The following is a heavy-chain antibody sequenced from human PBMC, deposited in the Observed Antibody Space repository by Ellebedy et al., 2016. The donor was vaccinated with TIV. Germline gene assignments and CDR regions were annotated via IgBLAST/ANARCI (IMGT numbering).Heavy chain of an antibody. CDR1: GITFSSYG. J-gene: IGHJ4*02. V-gene: IGHV3-30*18. Sequence: GESLKISCAASGITFSSYGMHWVRQAPGKGPEWVAVISYDGSNKYYADSVRGRFSISRDTSTNTLHLQMNSLRAEDTALYYCAKEATARASSYFDSWGQGILVTVSS. CDR3: AKEATARASSYFDS. CDR2: ISYDGSNK.